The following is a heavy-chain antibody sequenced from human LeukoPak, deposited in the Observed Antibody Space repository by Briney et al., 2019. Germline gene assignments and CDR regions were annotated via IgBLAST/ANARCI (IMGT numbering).Heavy chain of an antibody. CDR3: AREYSSSWYGAFDI. D-gene: IGHD6-13*01. J-gene: IGHJ3*02. V-gene: IGHV3-48*03. Sequence: PGGSLRLSCAASGFTFSSYEMNWVRQAPGKGLEWVSYISSSGSTIYYADSVKGRFTISRDNAKNSLYLQMNSLRAEDTAVYYCAREYSSSWYGAFDIWGQGTMVTASS. CDR1: GFTFSSYE. CDR2: ISSSGSTI.